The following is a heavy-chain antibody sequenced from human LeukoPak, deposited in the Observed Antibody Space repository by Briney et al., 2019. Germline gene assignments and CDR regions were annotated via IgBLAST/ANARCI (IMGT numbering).Heavy chain of an antibody. J-gene: IGHJ5*02. CDR3: ARDRAGFDP. D-gene: IGHD3-10*01. CDR2: IKQDGSEN. V-gene: IGHV3-7*05. Sequence: GGSLRLSCAGSGFTFSSYWMAWVRQAPGKGLEWVANIKQDGSENYYVDSVKGRFTISRDNVKNSLYLQMNSLRAEDTAVYYCARDRAGFDPWGQGTQVTVSS. CDR1: GFTFSSYW.